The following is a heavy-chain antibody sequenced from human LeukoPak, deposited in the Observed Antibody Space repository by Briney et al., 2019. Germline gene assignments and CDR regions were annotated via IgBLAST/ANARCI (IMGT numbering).Heavy chain of an antibody. V-gene: IGHV4-39*02. J-gene: IGHJ5*02. CDR2: IYYSRIT. Sequence: SETLSLTCTVSGGAISSSSYYWDWIRQPPGQGLEWIGSIYYSRITYYNASLKSRVTMSIDTAKNHFSLKLSSVTAADTAVYFCARHLGSSSSWYSSWFDPWGQGTLVTVSS. CDR3: ARHLGSSSSWYSSWFDP. CDR1: GGAISSSSYY. D-gene: IGHD6-13*01.